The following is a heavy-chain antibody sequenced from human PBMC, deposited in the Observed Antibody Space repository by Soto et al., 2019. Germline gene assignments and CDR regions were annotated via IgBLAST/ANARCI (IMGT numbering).Heavy chain of an antibody. CDR1: GFTFSSYA. CDR3: AKDCISASIISCGYFYY. D-gene: IGHD6-6*01. CDR2: ISGSGGST. V-gene: IGHV3-23*01. J-gene: IGHJ4*01. Sequence: EVQLLESGGGLVQPGGSLRLSCAASGFTFSSYAMSWVRQAPGKGLEWVSAISGSGGSTYYADSVKGRFTISRDNSKNTLYLQINSLRAEDTAVYYCAKDCISASIISCGYFYYWGHGTLVTVSS.